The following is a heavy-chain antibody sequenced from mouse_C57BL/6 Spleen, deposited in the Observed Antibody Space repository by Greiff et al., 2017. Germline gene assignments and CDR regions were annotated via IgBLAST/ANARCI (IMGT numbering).Heavy chain of an antibody. CDR2: IYPGGGDT. V-gene: IGHV1-82*01. D-gene: IGHD1-1*01. CDR1: GYAFSSSW. Sequence: QVQLQQSGPELVKPGASVKISCKASGYAFSSSWMNWVKQRPGKGLEWIGRIYPGGGDTNYNAKFKGKAKLTADKSSSTASMQLSSLTSEDSAVYCCAREDGSRLYDFDDWGHGTTVAVSS. CDR3: AREDGSRLYDFDD. J-gene: IGHJ2*01.